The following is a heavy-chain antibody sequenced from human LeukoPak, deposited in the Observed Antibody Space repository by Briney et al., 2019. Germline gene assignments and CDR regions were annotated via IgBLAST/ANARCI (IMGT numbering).Heavy chain of an antibody. CDR1: GFTFSSYW. D-gene: IGHD3-22*01. CDR2: INSDGSST. V-gene: IGHV3-74*01. Sequence: GGSLRLSCAASGFTFSSYWMHWVRQAPGKGLVWVSRINSDGSSTSYADSVKGRFTIPRDNAKNTLYLQMNSLRAEDTAVYYCARAVRDSSGYSDFDYWGQGTLVTVSS. J-gene: IGHJ4*02. CDR3: ARAVRDSSGYSDFDY.